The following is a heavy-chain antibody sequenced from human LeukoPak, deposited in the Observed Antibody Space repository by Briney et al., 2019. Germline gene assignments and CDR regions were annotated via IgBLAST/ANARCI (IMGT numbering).Heavy chain of an antibody. CDR1: GFTFSSYA. D-gene: IGHD1-26*01. CDR3: AREHYGGSYPSDY. CDR2: ISGRGGST. Sequence: GGSLRVSCVDSGFTFSSYAMSWVREAPGKGLGWVSAISGRGGSTYYADSVKGRFTISRDNSKNTLYLQMNSLRAEDTAVYYCAREHYGGSYPSDYWGQGTLVTAYS. J-gene: IGHJ4*02. V-gene: IGHV3-23*01.